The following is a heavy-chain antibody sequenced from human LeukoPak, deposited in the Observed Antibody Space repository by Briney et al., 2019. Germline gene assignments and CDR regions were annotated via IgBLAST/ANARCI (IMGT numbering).Heavy chain of an antibody. CDR1: GFTFSSYW. J-gene: IGHJ4*02. D-gene: IGHD6-19*01. V-gene: IGHV3-7*01. CDR3: AREGVGIAVAGLFDY. CDR2: IKQEGSEK. Sequence: GSLRLSCAASGFTFSSYWMSWVRQAPGKGLEWVANIKQEGSEKYYVDSVKGRFTISRDNAKNSLYLQMNSLRAEDTAVYYCAREGVGIAVAGLFDYWGQGTLVTVSS.